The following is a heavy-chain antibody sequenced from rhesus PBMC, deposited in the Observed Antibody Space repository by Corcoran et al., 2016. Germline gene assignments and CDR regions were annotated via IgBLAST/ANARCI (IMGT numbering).Heavy chain of an antibody. CDR3: AKIAAAGGYFDY. CDR2: IDPSESDT. V-gene: IGHV5-2*01. D-gene: IGHD6-31*01. CDR1: GYSFTSYW. J-gene: IGHJ4*01. Sequence: EVQLVQSGAEVKRPGESLKISCKTSGYSFTSYWISWVRQMPGKGLEWMGAIDPSESDTRHIPAFQGQVTSSADKSISTAYLQWSSLKASDTATYYCAKIAAAGGYFDYWGQGVLVTVSS.